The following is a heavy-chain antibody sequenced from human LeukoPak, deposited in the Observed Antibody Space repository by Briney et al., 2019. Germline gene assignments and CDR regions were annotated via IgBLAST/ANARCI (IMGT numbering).Heavy chain of an antibody. CDR2: ISNDGSNK. J-gene: IGHJ4*02. V-gene: IGHV3-30*04. Sequence: GGSLRLSCAASGFTFSSYSMYWVRQAPGKGLECVAVISNDGSNKNYADSVKGRFTISRDNYKNTVYLQMNSLRPDDTGVYYCAREEWDYWGQGTLVTVSS. CDR3: AREEWDY. CDR1: GFTFSSYS. D-gene: IGHD2-8*01.